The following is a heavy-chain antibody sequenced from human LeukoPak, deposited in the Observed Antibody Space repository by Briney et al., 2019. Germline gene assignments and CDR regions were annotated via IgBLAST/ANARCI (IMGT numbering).Heavy chain of an antibody. CDR1: GGTFSSYA. J-gene: IGHJ4*02. CDR3: ARDLYSRRMNYYGSGSYFAN. V-gene: IGHV1-69*13. CDR2: IIPIFGTA. Sequence: GASVKVSCKASGGTFSSYAISWVRQAPGQGLEWMGGIIPIFGTANYAQKFQGRVTVTADESTSTAYMELSSLRSDDTAVYYCARDLYSRRMNYYGSGSYFANWGQGTLVTVSS. D-gene: IGHD3-10*01.